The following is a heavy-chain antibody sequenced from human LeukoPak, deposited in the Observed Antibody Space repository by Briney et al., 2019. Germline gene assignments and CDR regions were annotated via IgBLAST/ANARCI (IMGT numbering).Heavy chain of an antibody. V-gene: IGHV3-23*01. CDR1: GFXFTTYA. Sequence: PGGSLRLSCAASGFXFTTYAISWVRQAPGKGLEWVSAISGRGGTTYYADPVKGRFTISRDNSKNTVSLQMNSLRAEDTAVYYCAKVRGAVAITFLDYWGQGTLVTVSS. CDR3: AKVRGAVAITFLDY. D-gene: IGHD3-22*01. CDR2: ISGRGGTT. J-gene: IGHJ4*02.